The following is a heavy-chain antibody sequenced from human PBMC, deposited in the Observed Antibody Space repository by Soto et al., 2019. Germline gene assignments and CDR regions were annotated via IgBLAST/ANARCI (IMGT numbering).Heavy chain of an antibody. V-gene: IGHV3-23*01. CDR1: GFTFHTYA. J-gene: IGHJ4*02. CDR3: ASTGIRGVASHFEQ. CDR2: ISGSGGTT. D-gene: IGHD3-10*01. Sequence: EVQLLESGGGLVQPGGSLRLSCAASGFTFHTYAMSWVRQAPGKGLEWVSAISGSGGTTYYADSVKGRFTLSRDNSKNTPYLQKNSLRAADTALYYCASTGIRGVASHFEQWGPGTLVTVSS.